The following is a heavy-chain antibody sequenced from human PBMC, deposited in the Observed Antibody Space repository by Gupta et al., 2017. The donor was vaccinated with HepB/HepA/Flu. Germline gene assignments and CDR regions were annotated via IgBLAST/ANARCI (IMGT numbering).Heavy chain of an antibody. CDR1: GFTFSSYA. J-gene: IGHJ6*03. Sequence: EVQLLESGGGLVQPGGSLRLSCAASGFTFSSYAMSWVRQAPGKGLEWVSAISGSGGSTYYADSGKGRFTISRDNSKNTLYLQMNSLRAEDTAVYYCAKRSSGWLYYYYYMDVWGKGTTVTVSS. V-gene: IGHV3-23*01. D-gene: IGHD6-19*01. CDR2: ISGSGGST. CDR3: AKRSSGWLYYYYYMDV.